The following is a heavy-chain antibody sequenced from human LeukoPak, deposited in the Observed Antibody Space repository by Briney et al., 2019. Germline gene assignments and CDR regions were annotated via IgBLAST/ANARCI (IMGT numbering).Heavy chain of an antibody. CDR1: GFTISSYA. V-gene: IGHV3-30-3*01. CDR3: GRGSVGFGELNY. D-gene: IGHD3-10*01. CDR2: ISYDGSNK. J-gene: IGHJ4*02. Sequence: GGSLRLSCAASGFTISSYAMHWVRQAPGKGLEWVAVISYDGSNKFYADSVKGRFTLSRDNSKNTLYLQMNSLRIEDTAVYYCGRGSVGFGELNYWGQGTLVTVSS.